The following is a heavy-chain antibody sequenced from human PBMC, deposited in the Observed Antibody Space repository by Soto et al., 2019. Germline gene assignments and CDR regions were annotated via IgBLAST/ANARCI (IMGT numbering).Heavy chain of an antibody. V-gene: IGHV1-69*01. CDR1: GGTFSSYA. CDR2: IIPMFGTA. J-gene: IGHJ6*02. Sequence: QVQLVQSGAEVKKPGSSVKVSCKASGGTFSSYAISWVRQAPGQGLEWMGGIIPMFGTANYAQKFQGRVTITADESTSTAYMELSSLRSEDTAVYYCAREKGLERLAHYGMDVWGQGTTVTVSS. CDR3: AREKGLERLAHYGMDV. D-gene: IGHD1-1*01.